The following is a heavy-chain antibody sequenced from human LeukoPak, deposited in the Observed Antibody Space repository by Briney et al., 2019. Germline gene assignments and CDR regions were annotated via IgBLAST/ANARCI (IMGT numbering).Heavy chain of an antibody. J-gene: IGHJ6*03. V-gene: IGHV3-7*01. Sequence: GGSLRLSCVVSGFTFGSYWMSWVRQAPGKGLEWVANIKQDGGEKYYVDSVKGRFTISRDNAKNSLYLQMDSLRVEDTAVYYCAREGGGSHYYYYYYMDVWGKGTTVTVSS. CDR2: IKQDGGEK. CDR3: AREGGGSHYYYYYYMDV. D-gene: IGHD2-15*01. CDR1: GFTFGSYW.